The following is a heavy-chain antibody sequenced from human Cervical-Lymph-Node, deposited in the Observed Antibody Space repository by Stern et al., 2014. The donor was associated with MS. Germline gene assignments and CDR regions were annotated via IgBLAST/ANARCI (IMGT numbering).Heavy chain of an antibody. CDR3: ARQTTAWASDV. CDR1: GFQFSIYW. V-gene: IGHV5-51*01. D-gene: IGHD1-14*01. Sequence: VQLGQSGAELIRPGESLKISCKGSGFQFSIYWIAWVRQMHGKGLEWMGIIYPGDSETSYSPSFQGQVTMSADKSTSTAYLQWSSLNASDTAMYFCARQTTAWASDVWGQGTLVTVSS. J-gene: IGHJ4*02. CDR2: IYPGDSET.